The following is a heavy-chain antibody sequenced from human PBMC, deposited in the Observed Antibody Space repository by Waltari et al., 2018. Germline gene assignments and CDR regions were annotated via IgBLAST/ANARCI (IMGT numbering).Heavy chain of an antibody. CDR2: ISGSGGSI. J-gene: IGHJ2*01. V-gene: IGHV3-23*01. D-gene: IGHD3-10*01. CDR3: AKRGVFTVTTVWYFDL. Sequence: EVQLLESGGGLVQPGGSLRLSCAASGLTFSSYAMTWVRQDPGKGLEWVSAISGSGGSIYYADSVMGRFTISRDNSKNTLYLQMNSLRAEDTAVYYCAKRGVFTVTTVWYFDLWGRGTLVTVSS. CDR1: GLTFSSYA.